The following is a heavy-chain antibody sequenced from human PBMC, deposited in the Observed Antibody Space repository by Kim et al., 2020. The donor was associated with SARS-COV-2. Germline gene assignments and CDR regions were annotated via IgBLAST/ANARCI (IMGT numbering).Heavy chain of an antibody. Sequence: SPTLSLTCAISGDSVSINSAAWTWIRQSPSRGLEWLGRTFYSSRWYNDYAVSVKSRIIINPDTSKNQFSLQLNSVTPEDTAVYYCARGWLRSGFNSWGQGTLVTVSS. CDR2: TFYSSRWYN. D-gene: IGHD5-12*01. J-gene: IGHJ5*01. CDR1: GDSVSINSAA. V-gene: IGHV6-1*01. CDR3: ARGWLRSGFNS.